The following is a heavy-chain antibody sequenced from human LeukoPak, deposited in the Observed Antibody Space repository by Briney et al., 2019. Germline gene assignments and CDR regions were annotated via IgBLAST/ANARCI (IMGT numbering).Heavy chain of an antibody. Sequence: ASVKVSCKTSGYTFTSYGISWVRQAPGQGLEWMGWISAYNADTNYAQKLQGRITMTTDTSTSTAYMELRSLRSDDTAVYYCARDRSYSGYERTLDYWGQGTLVTVSS. CDR2: ISAYNADT. CDR1: GYTFTSYG. V-gene: IGHV1-18*01. J-gene: IGHJ4*02. CDR3: ARDRSYSGYERTLDY. D-gene: IGHD5-12*01.